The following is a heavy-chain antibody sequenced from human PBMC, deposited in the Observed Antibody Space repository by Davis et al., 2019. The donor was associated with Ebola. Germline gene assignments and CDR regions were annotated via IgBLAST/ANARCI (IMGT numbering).Heavy chain of an antibody. V-gene: IGHV3-23*01. CDR1: GFTFSSYA. D-gene: IGHD1-1*01. CDR2: ITGSSDLT. CDR3: VKKGRLVPGDSWFDA. J-gene: IGHJ5*02. Sequence: GESLKISCAASGFTFSSYAMSWVRQAPGKGPEWVSGITGSSDLTTYADSVKGRFTISRDNSKNTLYLQMNDLRVEDTAVYHCVKKGRLVPGDSWFDAWGQGTLVTVSS.